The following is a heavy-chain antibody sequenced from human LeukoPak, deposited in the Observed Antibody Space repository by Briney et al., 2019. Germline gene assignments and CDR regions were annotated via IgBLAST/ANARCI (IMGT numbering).Heavy chain of an antibody. D-gene: IGHD1-26*01. CDR2: INPNSGGT. Sequence: ASVKVSCKASGDTFTGYYMHWVRQAPGQGLEWTGWINPNSGGTNYAQKFQGRVTMTRDTSISTAYMELSRLRSDDTAVYYCARVKSGSFYGYWGQGTLVTVSS. V-gene: IGHV1-2*02. J-gene: IGHJ4*02. CDR3: ARVKSGSFYGY. CDR1: GDTFTGYY.